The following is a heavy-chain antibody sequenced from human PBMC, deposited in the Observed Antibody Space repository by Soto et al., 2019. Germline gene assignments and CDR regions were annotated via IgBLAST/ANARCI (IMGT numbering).Heavy chain of an antibody. D-gene: IGHD2-8*02. Sequence: EVQLWESGGGSVQPGGSLRLSCAASGFTFSNYALTWVRQSPGKGLEWVSTSGGGGGTTYYADSVKGRFTISRDNSKNTLSLQMSSLRVEDTAIYYCARDWTGNTCPCLDVWGQGTTVSVSS. V-gene: IGHV3-23*01. CDR3: ARDWTGNTCPCLDV. CDR1: GFTFSNYA. CDR2: SGGGGGTT. J-gene: IGHJ6*02.